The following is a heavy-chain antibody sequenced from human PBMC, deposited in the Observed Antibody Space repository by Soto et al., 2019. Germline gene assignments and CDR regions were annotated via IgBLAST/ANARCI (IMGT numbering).Heavy chain of an antibody. CDR1: GYTFTSYA. D-gene: IGHD3-3*01. Sequence: ASVKVSCKASGYTFTSYAMHWVRQAPGQRLEWMGWINAGNGNTKYSQKFQGRVTITRDTSASTAYMELSSLRSEDTAVYYCARDRPHWSGYYYYMDVWGKGTTVTVSS. V-gene: IGHV1-3*01. CDR3: ARDRPHWSGYYYYMDV. CDR2: INAGNGNT. J-gene: IGHJ6*03.